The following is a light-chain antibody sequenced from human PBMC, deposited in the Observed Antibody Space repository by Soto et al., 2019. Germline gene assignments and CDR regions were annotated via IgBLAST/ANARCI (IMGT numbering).Light chain of an antibody. Sequence: HSVLTQPRSVSGSPGQSVTISCTGTSSYVGGYNYVSWYQQHPGKAPKLMIYDVSKRPSGVPDRFSGSKSGNTASLTISGLQAEDEADYYCCSYAGSYTWSLGTGTKVTVL. V-gene: IGLV2-11*01. J-gene: IGLJ1*01. CDR1: SSYVGGYNY. CDR2: DVS. CDR3: CSYAGSYTWS.